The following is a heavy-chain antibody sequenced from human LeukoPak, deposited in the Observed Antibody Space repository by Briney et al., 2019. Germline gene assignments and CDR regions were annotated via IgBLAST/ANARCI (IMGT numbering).Heavy chain of an antibody. J-gene: IGHJ1*01. D-gene: IGHD3-10*01. CDR2: INPNSGGT. CDR3: ARPRTSSRYFQH. V-gene: IGHV1-2*02. CDR1: GYTFTGYY. Sequence: ASVKVSCKASGYTFTGYYMHWVRQAPGQGLEWMGWINPNSGGTNYAQKFQGRVTMTRDTSISTAYMELSRLRSDDTAVYYCARPRTSSRYFQHWGQGTLVTVSS.